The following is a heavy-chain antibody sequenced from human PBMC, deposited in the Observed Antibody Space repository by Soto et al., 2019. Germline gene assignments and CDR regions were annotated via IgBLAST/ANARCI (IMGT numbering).Heavy chain of an antibody. J-gene: IGHJ6*02. CDR2: ISAYNGNT. Sequence: ASVKVSCKASGYTCTSYGISWVRQAPGQGLEWMGWISAYNGNTNYAQKLQGRVTMTTDTSTSTAYMELRSLRSDDTAVYYCARRAQPSSGWYRYYYYYGMDVWGQGTTVTVSS. V-gene: IGHV1-18*04. CDR3: ARRAQPSSGWYRYYYYYGMDV. CDR1: GYTCTSYG. D-gene: IGHD6-19*01.